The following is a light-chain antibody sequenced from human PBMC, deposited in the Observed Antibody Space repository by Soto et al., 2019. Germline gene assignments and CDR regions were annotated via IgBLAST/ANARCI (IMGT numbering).Light chain of an antibody. CDR1: QSVSSN. Sequence: EIVMTQSPASLSVSPGERDSLSCRASQSVSSNLAWFQQKPGQAPRLLIYGTSTRATDVPARFSGSGSGTEFTLTISSLQSEDFAVYYCQQYNNWPPFTFGPGTKVDMK. V-gene: IGKV3-15*01. J-gene: IGKJ3*01. CDR2: GTS. CDR3: QQYNNWPPFT.